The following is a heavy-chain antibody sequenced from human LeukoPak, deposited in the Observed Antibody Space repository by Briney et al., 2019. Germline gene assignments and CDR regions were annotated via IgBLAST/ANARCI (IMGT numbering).Heavy chain of an antibody. CDR1: GYTFTSNY. Sequence: ASVKVSCKASGYTFTSNYIHWVRQAPGQGLEWMGMIYPRDGSTSYAQKFQGRVTVTRDTSTSTVHMELSGLRSEDTAVYYCARVNEGRVPAAMGGSMGPDYYYGMDVWGQGTTVTVSS. V-gene: IGHV1-46*01. J-gene: IGHJ6*02. D-gene: IGHD2-2*01. CDR3: ARVNEGRVPAAMGGSMGPDYYYGMDV. CDR2: IYPRDGST.